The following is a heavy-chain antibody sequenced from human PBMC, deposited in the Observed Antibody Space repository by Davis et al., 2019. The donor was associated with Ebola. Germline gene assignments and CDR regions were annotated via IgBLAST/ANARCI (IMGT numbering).Heavy chain of an antibody. CDR2: INTRTGNP. CDR3: ARDRATYGNYYGMDV. Sequence: ASVKVSCKASAYTFNRYAINWVRQAPGQGLEWLGWINTRTGNPTYAQGFTGRFVFSLDTSVSTAYLQISSLKAEDTAVYYCARDRATYGNYYGMDVWGQGTTVTVSS. V-gene: IGHV7-4-1*02. J-gene: IGHJ6*02. D-gene: IGHD5-12*01. CDR1: AYTFNRYA.